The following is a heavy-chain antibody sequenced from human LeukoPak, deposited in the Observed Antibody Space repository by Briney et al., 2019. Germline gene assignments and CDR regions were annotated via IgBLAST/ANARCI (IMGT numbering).Heavy chain of an antibody. V-gene: IGHV3-30-3*01. D-gene: IGHD6-19*01. J-gene: IGHJ6*02. CDR3: ARDPTYSSGWYYYYYGMDV. Sequence: GGSLRLSCAASGFTFGSYAMHWVRQAPGKGLEWVAVISYDGTNKYYADSVKGRFTISRDNSQNTLYLQMNSLRTEDTAVYYCARDPTYSSGWYYYYYGMDVWGQGTTVTVSS. CDR2: ISYDGTNK. CDR1: GFTFGSYA.